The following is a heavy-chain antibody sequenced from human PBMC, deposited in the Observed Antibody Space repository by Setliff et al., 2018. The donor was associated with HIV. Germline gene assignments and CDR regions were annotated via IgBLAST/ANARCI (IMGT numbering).Heavy chain of an antibody. CDR2: IYSTGDS. J-gene: IGHJ4*02. CDR3: ARYRRPPYYLDY. Sequence: SETLSLTCTVSGDSISSYYWSWTRQPPGKELEWIGYIYSTGDSNYNPSLKSRVTMAVDTSKNQFSPKLTSVTAADTAVYYCARYRRPPYYLDYWGQGTLVTVSS. V-gene: IGHV4-4*09. D-gene: IGHD3-16*02. CDR1: GDSISSYY.